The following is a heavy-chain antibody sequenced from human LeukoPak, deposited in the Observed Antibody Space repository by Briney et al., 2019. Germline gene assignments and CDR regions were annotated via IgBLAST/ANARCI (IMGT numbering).Heavy chain of an antibody. V-gene: IGHV3-23*01. CDR3: AQDRYVSSGRDDY. D-gene: IGHD6-19*01. J-gene: IGHJ4*02. CDR1: GFTFSSYA. Sequence: PGGSLRLSCAASGFTFSSYAMSWVRQAPGKGLEWVSYISGSGGSTYYVDSVKGRFTISRDNSKNTLYLQMTNLRAEDTAVYFCAQDRYVSSGRDDYWGQGTLVTVSS. CDR2: ISGSGGST.